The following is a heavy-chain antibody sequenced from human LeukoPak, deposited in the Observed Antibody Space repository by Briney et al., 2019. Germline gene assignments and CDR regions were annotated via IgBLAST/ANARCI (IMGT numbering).Heavy chain of an antibody. Sequence: GRSLRLSFAAAGSTFSNYAISWVREAPGERPGCVSLISGSTGTTYYADSVKGRFSFYRGNSKNTVYLQMNSLRVEDTAVYYCAKGPVSPIVGATTLDYWGQGTLVTVSS. CDR3: AKGPVSPIVGATTLDY. D-gene: IGHD1-26*01. CDR2: ISGSTGTT. V-gene: IGHV3-23*01. J-gene: IGHJ4*02. CDR1: GSTFSNYA.